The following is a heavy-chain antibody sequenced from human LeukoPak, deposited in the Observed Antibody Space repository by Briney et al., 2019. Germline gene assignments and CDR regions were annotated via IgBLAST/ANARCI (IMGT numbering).Heavy chain of an antibody. CDR1: GFTFTSSA. J-gene: IGHJ3*02. Sequence: ASVTVSCKASGFTFTSSAVQWVRQARGQRLEWIGWIFVGSGNTNYAQKFQERVTITRDMSTSTAYMELSSLRSEDTAVYYCAAGGSLWFGELSHLAFDIWGQGTMVTVSS. V-gene: IGHV1-58*01. CDR3: AAGGSLWFGELSHLAFDI. D-gene: IGHD3-10*01. CDR2: IFVGSGNT.